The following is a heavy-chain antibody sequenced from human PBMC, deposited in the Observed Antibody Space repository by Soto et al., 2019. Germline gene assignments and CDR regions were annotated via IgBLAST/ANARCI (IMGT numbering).Heavy chain of an antibody. Sequence: SETLSLTCAVYCGSFSGHSWTWIRHSPGKGLEWIGDINHSGRVNYSPSLKSRVTISLDTSKNQFSMTLSAVTAADTAMYYCSTRAYDTKGYYRFAPWGQGTMVTVSS. J-gene: IGHJ5*01. CDR3: STRAYDTKGYYRFAP. CDR2: INHSGRV. CDR1: CGSFSGHS. V-gene: IGHV4-34*01. D-gene: IGHD3-22*01.